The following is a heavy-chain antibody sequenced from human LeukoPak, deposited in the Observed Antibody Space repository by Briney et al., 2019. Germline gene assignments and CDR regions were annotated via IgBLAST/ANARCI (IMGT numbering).Heavy chain of an antibody. Sequence: GGSLRLSCAASGFTFSSYGMHWVRQAPGKGLEWVAVISYDGSNKYYADSVKGRFTISRDNSKNTLYLQMNSLRAEDTAVYYCAKVVQYSSSWYGSYYYGMDVWGKGPRSPSPQ. D-gene: IGHD6-13*01. CDR1: GFTFSSYG. V-gene: IGHV3-30*18. CDR3: AKVVQYSSSWYGSYYYGMDV. CDR2: ISYDGSNK. J-gene: IGHJ6*01.